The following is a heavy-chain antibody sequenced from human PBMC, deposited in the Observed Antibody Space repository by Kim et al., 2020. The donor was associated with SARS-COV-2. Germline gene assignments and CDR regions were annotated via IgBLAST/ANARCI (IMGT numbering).Heavy chain of an antibody. Sequence: GGSLRLSCGASGFAFDTYTMHWVRQTPGKGLEWVSYISSGGGKTYYADSVKGRFTVSRDNAKTSLFLQMNSLRDDDTGVYYCVRDRLSTTPSFFDPWGLG. D-gene: IGHD2-2*01. V-gene: IGHV3-48*02. CDR1: GFAFDTYT. CDR2: ISSGGGKT. CDR3: VRDRLSTTPSFFDP. J-gene: IGHJ5*02.